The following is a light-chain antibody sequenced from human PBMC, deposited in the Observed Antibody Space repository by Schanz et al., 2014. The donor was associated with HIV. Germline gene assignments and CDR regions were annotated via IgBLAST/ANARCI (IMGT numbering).Light chain of an antibody. CDR1: SSNIGAGYD. Sequence: QSVLTQPPSVSGAPGQRVTISCTGSSSNIGAGYDVHWYQHLPETAPKVLIYGNNNRPSGVPDRFSGSKSGTSASLAITGLQAEDEADYYCLSYDNTLSGSRIFGGGTKLTVL. V-gene: IGLV1-40*01. CDR3: LSYDNTLSGSRI. J-gene: IGLJ2*01. CDR2: GNN.